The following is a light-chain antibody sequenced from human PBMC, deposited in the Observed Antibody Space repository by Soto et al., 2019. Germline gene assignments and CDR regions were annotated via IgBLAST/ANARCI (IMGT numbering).Light chain of an antibody. V-gene: IGKV3-11*01. J-gene: IGKJ1*01. CDR3: QHRSNWGWT. CDR1: QSVSSN. Sequence: EIVMTQSPATLSVSPGERATLSCRASQSVSSNLAWYQQKPGQAPRLLIYDASNRATGIPARFSGTGSGTDFTLTISSLEPEDFALYSCQHRSNWGWTFGQGTKVEIK. CDR2: DAS.